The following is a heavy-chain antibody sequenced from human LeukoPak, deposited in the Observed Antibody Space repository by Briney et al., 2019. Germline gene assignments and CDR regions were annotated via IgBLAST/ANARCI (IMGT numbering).Heavy chain of an antibody. J-gene: IGHJ4*02. V-gene: IGHV1-2*02. CDR1: GYTFNDYY. D-gene: IGHD5-18*01. CDR3: ARIGGRGYSYGTFDY. CDR2: INPKSGGT. Sequence: ASVKVSCKASGYTFNDYYIHWVRQAPGQGLEWMGWINPKSGGTNYAQKFQGRVTMTWDTSISTVYMELSRLRSDDRAVYYCARIGGRGYSYGTFDYWGQGTLVTVSS.